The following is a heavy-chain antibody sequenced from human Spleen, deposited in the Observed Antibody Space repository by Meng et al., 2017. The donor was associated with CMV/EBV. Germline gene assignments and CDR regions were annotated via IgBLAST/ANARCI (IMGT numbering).Heavy chain of an antibody. Sequence: FGNYAMSWVRQAPGKGLEWLSVISGSGSSSGDTFYAGAVTGRFTISRDNSKRILYLQMNSLRAEDTAMYYCAKGRESTLFGVVTLFDYWGQGALVTVSS. CDR2: ISGSGSSSGDT. CDR1: FGNYA. V-gene: IGHV3-23*01. CDR3: AKGRESTLFGVVTLFDY. D-gene: IGHD3-3*01. J-gene: IGHJ4*02.